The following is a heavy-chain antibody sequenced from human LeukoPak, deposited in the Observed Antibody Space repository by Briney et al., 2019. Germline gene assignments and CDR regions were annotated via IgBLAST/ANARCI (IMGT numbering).Heavy chain of an antibody. Sequence: GGSLRLFCAASGFTFSSYAMSWVRQAPGKGLEWVSGISGNGASTYYADSVKGRFTISRDNSKRTLYLQMNSLRVEDTAIYYCAKDGWFGESPFYFDYWGQGTLVTVSS. CDR1: GFTFSSYA. CDR3: AKDGWFGESPFYFDY. CDR2: ISGNGAST. V-gene: IGHV3-23*01. D-gene: IGHD3-10*01. J-gene: IGHJ4*02.